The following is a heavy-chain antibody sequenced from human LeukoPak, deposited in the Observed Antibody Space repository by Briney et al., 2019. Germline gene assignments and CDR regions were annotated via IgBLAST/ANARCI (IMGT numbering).Heavy chain of an antibody. CDR1: GGSFSGYY. V-gene: IGHV4-34*01. CDR3: ARRSIAAAGPFDP. Sequence: KPSETLSLTCAVYGGSFSGYYWSWIRQPPGKGLEWIGEINHSGSTNYNPSLKSRVTISVDTSKNQFSLKLSSVTAADTAVYYCARRSIAAAGPFDPWGQGTLVTVSS. J-gene: IGHJ5*02. D-gene: IGHD6-13*01. CDR2: INHSGST.